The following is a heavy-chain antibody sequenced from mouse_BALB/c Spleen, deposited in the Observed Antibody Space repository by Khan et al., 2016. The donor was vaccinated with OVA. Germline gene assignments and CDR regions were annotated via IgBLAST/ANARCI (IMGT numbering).Heavy chain of an antibody. CDR1: GYSITSDYA. J-gene: IGHJ2*01. CDR3: ARSMMAN. Sequence: EVQLQESGPGLVKPSQSLSLTCTVTGYSITSDYAWNWIRQFPGNQLEWMGYISYSGSTSYNPFLKSRTSLTRDTSTNQFFLQLNSVTTEDTATYDSARSMMANWGQGTTLTVST. D-gene: IGHD2-3*01. V-gene: IGHV3-2*02. CDR2: ISYSGST.